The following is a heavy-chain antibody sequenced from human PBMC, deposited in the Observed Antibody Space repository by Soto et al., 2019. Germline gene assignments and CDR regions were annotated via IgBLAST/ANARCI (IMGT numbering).Heavy chain of an antibody. Sequence: ASVKVSCKASGYTFTSHGISWVRQAPGQGLEWMGWINPNSGGTNYAQKFQGRVTMTRDTSISTAYMELSRLRSDDTAVYYCARFMTTVTFDYWGQGTLVTVSS. V-gene: IGHV1-2*02. CDR2: INPNSGGT. CDR3: ARFMTTVTFDY. J-gene: IGHJ4*02. D-gene: IGHD4-17*01. CDR1: GYTFTSHG.